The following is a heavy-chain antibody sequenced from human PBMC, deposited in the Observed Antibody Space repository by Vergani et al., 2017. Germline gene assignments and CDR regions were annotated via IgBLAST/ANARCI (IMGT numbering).Heavy chain of an antibody. V-gene: IGHV1-69-2*01. CDR3: ATDYYDFWSGYPRYYGMDV. J-gene: IGHJ6*02. CDR1: GYTFTDYY. D-gene: IGHD3-3*01. Sequence: EVQLVQSGAEVKKPGATVKISCKVSGYTFTDYYMHWVQQAPGKGLEWMGLVDPEDGETIYAEKFQGRVTITADTSTDTAYMELSSLRSEDTAVYYCATDYYDFWSGYPRYYGMDVWGQGTTVTVSS. CDR2: VDPEDGET.